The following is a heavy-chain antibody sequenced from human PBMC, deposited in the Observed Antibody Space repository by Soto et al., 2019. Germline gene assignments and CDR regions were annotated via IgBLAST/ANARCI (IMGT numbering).Heavy chain of an antibody. J-gene: IGHJ6*02. CDR3: ARDRPYYDFWSGYYKDYYYGMDV. CDR1: GGSISSYY. V-gene: IGHV4-59*01. CDR2: IYYSGST. D-gene: IGHD3-3*01. Sequence: SETLSLTCTVSGGSISSYYWSWIRQPPGKGLEWIGYIYYSGSTNYNPSLKSRVTISVDTSKNQFSLKLSSVTAADTAVYYCARDRPYYDFWSGYYKDYYYGMDVWGQGTTVTVSS.